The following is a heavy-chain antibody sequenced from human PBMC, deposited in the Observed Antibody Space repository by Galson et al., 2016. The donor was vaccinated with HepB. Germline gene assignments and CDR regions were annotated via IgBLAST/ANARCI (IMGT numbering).Heavy chain of an antibody. J-gene: IGHJ4*02. Sequence: SVKVSCKASGGTFGTSSISWLRQAPGQGLEWMGGIIPTSHTPNYAQRFQGRMTITADESTTTVYVDLSSLTSEDTAVYFCARVHSDSSGYPNYFDYWGQGTLVTVSS. CDR3: ARVHSDSSGYPNYFDY. D-gene: IGHD3-22*01. CDR2: IIPTSHTP. CDR1: GGTFGTSS. V-gene: IGHV1-69*13.